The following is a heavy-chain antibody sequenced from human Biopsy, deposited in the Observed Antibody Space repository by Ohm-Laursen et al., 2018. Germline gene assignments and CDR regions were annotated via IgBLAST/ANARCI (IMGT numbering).Heavy chain of an antibody. J-gene: IGHJ4*02. CDR3: ARERSGLFGEFFDN. D-gene: IGHD3-10*02. CDR1: EFSFSDYH. CDR2: ISPSGTNV. V-gene: IGHV3-11*01. Sequence: SLRLSCTASEFSFSDYHMTWIRQTPGKGLEWVSYISPSGTNVNSADFVRGRFSISRDNAKKSLYLQMSSLRAEDTAIYYCARERSGLFGEFFDNWGQGNLITVSS.